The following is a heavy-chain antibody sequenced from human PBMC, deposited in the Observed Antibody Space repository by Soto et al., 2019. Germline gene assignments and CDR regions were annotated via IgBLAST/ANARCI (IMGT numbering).Heavy chain of an antibody. D-gene: IGHD2-15*01. Sequence: QVQLVESGGGVVQPGRSLRLSCAASGFTFSSYGMHWVRQAPGKGLEWVAVISYDGSNKYYADSVKGRFTISRDNSKKTLYLQMNSLRAEDTAVYYCAKDLMGYCSGGSCYCPDYWGQGTLVTVSS. CDR3: AKDLMGYCSGGSCYCPDY. CDR2: ISYDGSNK. CDR1: GFTFSSYG. V-gene: IGHV3-30*18. J-gene: IGHJ4*02.